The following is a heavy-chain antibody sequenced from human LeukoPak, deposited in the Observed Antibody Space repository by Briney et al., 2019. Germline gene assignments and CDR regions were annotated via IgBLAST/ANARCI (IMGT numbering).Heavy chain of an antibody. J-gene: IGHJ4*02. Sequence: GGSLRLSCAASGFTFSSYSTNWVRQAPGKGLEWVSSISSSSSYIYYADSVKGRFTISRDNAKNSLYLQMNSLRAEDTAVYYCAGSASSGWTIDYWGQGTLVTVSS. CDR2: ISSSSSYI. D-gene: IGHD6-19*01. CDR3: AGSASSGWTIDY. V-gene: IGHV3-21*01. CDR1: GFTFSSYS.